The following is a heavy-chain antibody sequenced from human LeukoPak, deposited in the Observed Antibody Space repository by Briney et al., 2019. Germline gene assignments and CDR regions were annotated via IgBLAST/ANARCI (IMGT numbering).Heavy chain of an antibody. CDR3: ARGAWLSY. CDR1: GFTFSSYW. J-gene: IGHJ4*02. D-gene: IGHD5-18*01. Sequence: TGGSLRLSCAASGFTFSSYWMSWVRQAPGKGLEWVANIKQDGSEEYYVDSVKGRFTISRDNAKKSVYLQMSSLRAEDTALYYCARGAWLSYWGQGTLVTVSS. V-gene: IGHV3-7*01. CDR2: IKQDGSEE.